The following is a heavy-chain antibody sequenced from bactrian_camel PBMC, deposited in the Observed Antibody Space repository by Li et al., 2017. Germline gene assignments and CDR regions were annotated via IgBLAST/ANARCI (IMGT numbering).Heavy chain of an antibody. CDR1: GYSNSMKTRY. D-gene: IGHD5*01. Sequence: VQLVESGGGSVRAGGSLRLSCVGSGYSNSMKTRYIGWFRQAPGKEREGVATITTGAGTTVYADSVKGRFTISQDVTKSTLYLRMNSLKPEDTAMYYCAADTGFGGRWNDASEYDYWGQGTQVTVS. CDR3: AADTGFGGRWNDASEYDY. J-gene: IGHJ4*01. CDR2: ITTGAGTT. V-gene: IGHV3S54*01.